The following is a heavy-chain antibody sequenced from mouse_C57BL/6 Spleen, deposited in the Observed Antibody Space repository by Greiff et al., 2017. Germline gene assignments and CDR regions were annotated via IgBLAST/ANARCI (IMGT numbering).Heavy chain of an antibody. CDR1: GYTFTDSY. Sequence: VKLMESGAELVRPGASVKLSCKASGYTFTDSYINWVKQRPGQGLEWIARIYPGSGNTYYNEKFKGKATLTAEKSSSTTYMQLSSLTSEDSAVYFCASPSYGYAMDYWGQGTSVTVSS. J-gene: IGHJ4*01. CDR3: ASPSYGYAMDY. V-gene: IGHV1-76*01. D-gene: IGHD1-1*01. CDR2: IYPGSGNT.